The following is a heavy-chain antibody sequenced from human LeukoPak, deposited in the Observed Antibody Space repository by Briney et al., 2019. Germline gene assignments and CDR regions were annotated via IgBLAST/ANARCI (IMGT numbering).Heavy chain of an antibody. V-gene: IGHV3-23*01. Sequence: GGSLGLSCAASGFTFSSYAMSWVRQAPGKGLEWVSAISGSGGSTYYADSVKGRFTISRDNSKNTLYLQMNSLRAEDAAVYYCAKGDSSSWYGYYFDYWGQGTLVTVSS. J-gene: IGHJ4*02. CDR3: AKGDSSSWYGYYFDY. D-gene: IGHD6-13*01. CDR1: GFTFSSYA. CDR2: ISGSGGST.